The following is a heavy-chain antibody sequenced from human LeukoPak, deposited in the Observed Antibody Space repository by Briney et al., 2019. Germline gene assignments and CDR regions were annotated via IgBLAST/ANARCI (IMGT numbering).Heavy chain of an antibody. CDR3: ARDVDSSGWYYWFDP. D-gene: IGHD6-19*01. CDR2: TYYRSKWYN. J-gene: IGHJ5*02. Sequence: SQTLSLTCAISGDSVSSNSAAWNWIRQSPSRGLEWLGRTYYRSKWYNYYAVSVKSRININQDTFKNQCSLQLNSLTPLDTAVYYCARDVDSSGWYYWFDPWGQGTLVTVSS. CDR1: GDSVSSNSAA. V-gene: IGHV6-1*01.